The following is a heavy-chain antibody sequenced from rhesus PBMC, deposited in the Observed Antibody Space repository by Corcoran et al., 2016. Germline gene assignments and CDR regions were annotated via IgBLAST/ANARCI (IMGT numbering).Heavy chain of an antibody. D-gene: IGHD1-44*02. CDR1: GYSISSGYG. V-gene: IGHV4-127*01. J-gene: IGHJ4*01. Sequence: QVQLQESGPGLVKPSETLSLTCAVSGYSISSGYGWSWIRQPPGKGLEWIGYIGGSSGSTNYNPCLKSRVTISKDSSKTQFSLKLSAVTAADTAVYYCASEGYSGTQYYFDYWGQGVLVTVSS. CDR3: ASEGYSGTQYYFDY. CDR2: IGGSSGST.